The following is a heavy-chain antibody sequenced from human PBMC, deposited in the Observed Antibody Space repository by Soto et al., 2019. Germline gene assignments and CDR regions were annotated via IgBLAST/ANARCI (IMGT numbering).Heavy chain of an antibody. Sequence: EVQLVESXXGLVQPGRSLRLSCAASGFIFEDYAMHWVRQAPGXGLXGVSSITWNSDSLAYTGSVKGRFTISRDNAKNSLYLEMDSLRPEDTALYYCTKSRGVAGRPLDDWGQGTLVTVSS. CDR1: GFIFEDYA. CDR2: ITWNSDSL. D-gene: IGHD6-6*01. J-gene: IGHJ4*02. CDR3: TKSRGVAGRPLDD. V-gene: IGHV3-9*01.